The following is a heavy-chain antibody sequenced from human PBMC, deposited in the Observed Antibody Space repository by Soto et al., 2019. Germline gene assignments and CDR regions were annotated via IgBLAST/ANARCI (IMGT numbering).Heavy chain of an antibody. V-gene: IGHV1-69*01. D-gene: IGHD4-17*01. Sequence: QVQLVQSGAEVKKPGSSVKVSCKASGGTFSSYAISWVRQAPGQGLEWMGGIIPIFGTANYAQKFQGRVTIAADESTSTAYMELSSLRSEDTAVYYCAREMTTVTHYYYYGMDVWGQGTTVTVSS. J-gene: IGHJ6*02. CDR2: IIPIFGTA. CDR1: GGTFSSYA. CDR3: AREMTTVTHYYYYGMDV.